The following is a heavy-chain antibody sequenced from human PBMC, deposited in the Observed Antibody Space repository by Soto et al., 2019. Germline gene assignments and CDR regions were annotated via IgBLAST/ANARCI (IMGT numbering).Heavy chain of an antibody. CDR3: ANGALGGAEIDY. D-gene: IGHD3-16*01. CDR2: ISYDGSNK. Sequence: QVQLVESGGGVVQPGRYLRLSCAASGFTFSSYGMHWVRQDPGKGLEWVAVISYDGSNKYYADSVKGRFTISRDNSKNSLYLQINSLRAEDKAVYYCANGALGGAEIDYWCQGTLVTVSS. J-gene: IGHJ4*02. V-gene: IGHV3-30*18. CDR1: GFTFSSYG.